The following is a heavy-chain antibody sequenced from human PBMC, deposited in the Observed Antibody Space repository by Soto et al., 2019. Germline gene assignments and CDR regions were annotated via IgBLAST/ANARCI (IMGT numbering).Heavy chain of an antibody. Sequence: ASVKVSCKASGYTFTSYAMHWVRQAPGQRLEWMGWINAGNGNTKYSQKVQGRVTLTTDTSTSTAYMELRNLRSDDTAVYYCARGNYFGPTPGPFDIWGQGTMVTVSS. CDR3: ARGNYFGPTPGPFDI. V-gene: IGHV1-3*01. D-gene: IGHD3-9*01. J-gene: IGHJ3*02. CDR2: INAGNGNT. CDR1: GYTFTSYA.